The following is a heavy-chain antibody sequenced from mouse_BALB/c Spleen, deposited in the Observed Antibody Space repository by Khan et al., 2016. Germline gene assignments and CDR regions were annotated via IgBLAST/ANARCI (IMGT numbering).Heavy chain of an antibody. J-gene: IGHJ3*01. D-gene: IGHD1-1*01. CDR2: ISYSGST. V-gene: IGHV3-2*02. CDR1: GYSLTSDYA. Sequence: EVQLQESGPGLVKPSQSLSLTCTVTGYSLTSDYAWNWIRQFPGNKLEWMGYISYSGSTSYNPSLKSRISITRDTSKNQFFLQLTSVTTEDTATYYCARDYYGSSFFDYWGQGTLVTVS. CDR3: ARDYYGSSFFDY.